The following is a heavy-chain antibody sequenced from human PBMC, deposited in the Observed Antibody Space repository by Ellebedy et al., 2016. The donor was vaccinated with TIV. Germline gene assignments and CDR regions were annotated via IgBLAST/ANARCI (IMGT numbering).Heavy chain of an antibody. V-gene: IGHV3-23*01. J-gene: IGHJ4*02. Sequence: GESLKISXAASGFTFSTSMMSWVRQAPGKGLEWVSTISTSGGTTHYPDSVKGRFTISRDNSKNTLCLQMNSLRAEDTAVYYCAREMYRAYDPFDYWGQGTLVTISS. D-gene: IGHD3-16*01. CDR3: AREMYRAYDPFDY. CDR2: ISTSGGTT. CDR1: GFTFSTSM.